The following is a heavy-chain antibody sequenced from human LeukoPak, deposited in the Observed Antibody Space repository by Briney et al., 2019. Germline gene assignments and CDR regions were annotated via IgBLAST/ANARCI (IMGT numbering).Heavy chain of an antibody. CDR1: GFTVSSNY. D-gene: IGHD2-21*02. CDR3: ARGVRAGVTAPKD. Sequence: GGSLRLSCAASGFTVSSNYMSWVRQAPGKGLEWVLVIYSGGSTYYADSVKGRFTISRDNSKNTLSLQMNSLRAEDTAVYYCARGVRAGVTAPKDWGQGTLVTVSS. J-gene: IGHJ4*02. CDR2: IYSGGST. V-gene: IGHV3-53*01.